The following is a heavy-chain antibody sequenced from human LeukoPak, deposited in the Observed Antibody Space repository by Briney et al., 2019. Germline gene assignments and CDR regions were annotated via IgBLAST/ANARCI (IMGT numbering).Heavy chain of an antibody. D-gene: IGHD2-2*01. CDR3: ARDFGYCSSTSCRPDY. CDR2: ISAYNGNT. J-gene: IGHJ4*02. V-gene: IGHV1-18*01. CDR1: GYTFTSYG. Sequence: ASVKVSCKASGYTFTSYGISWVRQAPGHGLEWMGWISAYNGNTNYAQKLQGRVTMTTDTSTSTAYMELRSLRSDDTAVYYCARDFGYCSSTSCRPDYWGQGTLVTVSS.